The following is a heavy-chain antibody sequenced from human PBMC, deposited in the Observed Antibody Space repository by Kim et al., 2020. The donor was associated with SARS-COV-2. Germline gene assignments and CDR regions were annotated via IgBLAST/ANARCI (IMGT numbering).Heavy chain of an antibody. V-gene: IGHV4-61*02. CDR2: IYTDGST. Sequence: SETLSLTCTVSGGSISSDFYYWSWIRQPAGKGLEWIGRIYTDGSTNYNPSLKSRVTVSVDTSKNQFSLKLSSVTAADTAVYFCARAVVTPYFDSWGQGTLVTVSS. CDR1: GGSISSDFYY. CDR3: ARAVVTPYFDS. D-gene: IGHD4-4*01. J-gene: IGHJ4*02.